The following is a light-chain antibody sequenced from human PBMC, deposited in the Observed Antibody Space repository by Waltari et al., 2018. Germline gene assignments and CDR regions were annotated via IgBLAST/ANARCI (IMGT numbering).Light chain of an antibody. CDR3: QQYYDIPWT. CDR1: QSVLYISNSQNY. V-gene: IGKV4-1*01. J-gene: IGKJ1*01. CDR2: WAS. Sequence: DIVMTQSPDSLAVSLGERVTINCKPSQSVLYISNSQNYLAWYQQKPGQPPKLLIYWASARESGVPDRFSGSESGTDFTLTISSLQAEDVAVYYCQQYYDIPWTFGQGTKVEIK.